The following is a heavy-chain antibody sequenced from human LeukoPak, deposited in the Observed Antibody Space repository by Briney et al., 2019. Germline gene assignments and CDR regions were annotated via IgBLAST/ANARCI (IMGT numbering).Heavy chain of an antibody. CDR3: ARAAARNIFDP. J-gene: IGHJ5*02. CDR2: IIPIFGTA. V-gene: IGHV1-69*13. CDR1: GGTFSSYA. Sequence: ASVKVSCKASGGTFSSYAISWVRQAPGQGLEWMGGIIPIFGTANYAQKFQGRVTITADESTSTAYMELRSLRSDDTAVYYCARAAARNIFDPWGQGTLVTVSS. D-gene: IGHD6-13*01.